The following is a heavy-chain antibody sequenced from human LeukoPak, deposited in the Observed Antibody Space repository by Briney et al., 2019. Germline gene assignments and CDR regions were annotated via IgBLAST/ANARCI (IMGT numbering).Heavy chain of an antibody. Sequence: GGSLRPSCAASGFTFSSYAMHWVRQAPGKGLEWVAVISYDGSNKYYADSVKGRFTISRDNSKNTLYLQMNSLRAEDTAVYYCARGRGYYDSSGYPWVYWGQGTLVTVSS. V-gene: IGHV3-30*04. CDR3: ARGRGYYDSSGYPWVY. CDR1: GFTFSSYA. CDR2: ISYDGSNK. J-gene: IGHJ4*02. D-gene: IGHD3-22*01.